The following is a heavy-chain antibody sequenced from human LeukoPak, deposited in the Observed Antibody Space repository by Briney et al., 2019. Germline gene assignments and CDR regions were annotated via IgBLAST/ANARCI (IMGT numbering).Heavy chain of an antibody. CDR1: GFTFSNYA. D-gene: IGHD5-12*01. J-gene: IGHJ4*02. V-gene: IGHV3-30-3*02. CDR2: ISYDGSNK. Sequence: GGSLRLSCAASGFTFSNYAMHWVRQAPGKGLEWVAVISYDGSNKYYADSVKGRFTISRDNSKNTLYLQMNSLRAEDTAVYYCAKRAVIYSGYDLGDFDYWGQGTLVTVSS. CDR3: AKRAVIYSGYDLGDFDY.